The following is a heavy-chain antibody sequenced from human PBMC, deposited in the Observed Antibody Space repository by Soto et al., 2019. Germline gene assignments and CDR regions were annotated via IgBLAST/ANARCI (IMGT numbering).Heavy chain of an antibody. CDR1: GGSFSGYY. J-gene: IGHJ6*02. V-gene: IGHV4-34*01. CDR3: ARGDYVAAAYGMDV. Sequence: SETLSLTCAVYGGSFSGYYWSWIRQPPGKGLEWIGEINHSGSTNYNPSLKSRATISVDTSKNQFSLKLSSVTAADTAVYYCARGDYVAAAYGMDVWGQGTTVTVSS. CDR2: INHSGST. D-gene: IGHD4-17*01.